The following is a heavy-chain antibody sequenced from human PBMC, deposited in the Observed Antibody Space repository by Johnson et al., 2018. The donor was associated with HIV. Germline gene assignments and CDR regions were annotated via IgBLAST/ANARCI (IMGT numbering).Heavy chain of an antibody. J-gene: IGHJ3*02. CDR2: LWYDGSNK. CDR3: GMSGVEDAAFDI. Sequence: QVQLVESGGGVVQPGRSLRLSCAASGFTFSNYGMHWVRQAPGKGLEWVAVLWYDGSNKYYADSVKGRFTISRDNSKNTLYLQMNSLRAEDTAVFYCGMSGVEDAAFDIWGQGTMVTVSS. CDR1: GFTFSNYG. D-gene: IGHD7-27*01. V-gene: IGHV3-33*01.